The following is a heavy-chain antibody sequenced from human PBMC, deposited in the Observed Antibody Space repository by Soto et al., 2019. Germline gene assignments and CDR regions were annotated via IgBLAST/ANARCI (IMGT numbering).Heavy chain of an antibody. CDR2: IYYSGST. CDR1: GGSISSSSYY. D-gene: IGHD2-2*03. J-gene: IGHJ4*02. V-gene: IGHV4-39*01. Sequence: QLQLQESGPGLVKPSETLSLTCTVSGGSISSSSYYWGWIRQPPGKGLEWIGSIYYSGSTYYNPSLKSRVTISVDTSKNQFSLKLSSVTAADTAVYYCARHGYCSSTSCYAFDYWGQGTLVTVSS. CDR3: ARHGYCSSTSCYAFDY.